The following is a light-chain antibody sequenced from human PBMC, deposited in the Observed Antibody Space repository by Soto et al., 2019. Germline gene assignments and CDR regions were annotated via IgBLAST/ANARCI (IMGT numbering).Light chain of an antibody. CDR2: DNN. V-gene: IGLV1-51*01. CDR1: TSNIGNNY. J-gene: IGLJ2*01. CDR3: GTWDASLSAEI. Sequence: QSALTQPPSVSAAPRQKVTISCSGSTSNIGNNYVSWYQQFPGTAPKLLIYDNNKRPSGIPDRFSGSRSGTSATLGITGLQTGDEADYYCGTWDASLSAEIFGGGTKLTVL.